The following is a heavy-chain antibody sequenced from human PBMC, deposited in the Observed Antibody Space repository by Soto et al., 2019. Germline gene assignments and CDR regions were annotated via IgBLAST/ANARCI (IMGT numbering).Heavy chain of an antibody. CDR2: ISGSGGWT. CDR1: GFTFSNYA. V-gene: IGHV3-23*01. CDR3: AKSYSSNWYDYFDY. J-gene: IGHJ4*02. Sequence: GGSLRLSCAASGFTFSNYAMSWVRQAPGKGLEWVSAISGSGGWTYYADSVKGRFTISRDTSKNALYLQMDSLRAEDTALYYCAKSYSSNWYDYFDYWGQGTLVTVSS. D-gene: IGHD6-13*01.